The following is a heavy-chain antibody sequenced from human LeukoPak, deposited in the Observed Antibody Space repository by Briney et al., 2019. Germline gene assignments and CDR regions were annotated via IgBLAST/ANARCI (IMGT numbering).Heavy chain of an antibody. D-gene: IGHD5-24*01. CDR3: ARAPRRDGPFDY. CDR1: GFTFSRYT. J-gene: IGHJ4*02. V-gene: IGHV3-30*04. CDR2: ISYDGSNK. Sequence: GGSLRLSCAASGFTFSRYTMHWVRQAPGKGLEWVAFISYDGSNKYYADSVKGRFTISRDNSKNTLYLQMNSLRAEDTAVYYCARAPRRDGPFDYWGQGTLVTVSS.